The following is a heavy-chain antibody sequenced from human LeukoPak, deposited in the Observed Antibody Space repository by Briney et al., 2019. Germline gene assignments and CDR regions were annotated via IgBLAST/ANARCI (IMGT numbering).Heavy chain of an antibody. CDR3: ARGTTYSSGWTPFDY. CDR2: ISSNGGST. J-gene: IGHJ4*02. D-gene: IGHD6-19*01. CDR1: GFTFSSYA. Sequence: GGSLRLSCAASGFTFSSYAMHWVRQAPGKGLEYISAISSNGGSTYYANSVKGRFTISRDNSKNTLYLQMGSLRAEDMAVYYCARGTTYSSGWTPFDYWGQGTLVTVSS. V-gene: IGHV3-64*01.